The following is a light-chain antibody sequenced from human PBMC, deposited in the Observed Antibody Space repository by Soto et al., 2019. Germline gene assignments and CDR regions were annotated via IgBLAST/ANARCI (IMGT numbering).Light chain of an antibody. V-gene: IGLV2-11*01. Sequence: QSALTQPRSVSGSPGQSVTISCTGTSSDVGAYNYVSWYQQYPGKAPKLMVFDVTKRPSGVPNRFSGSKSDNTASLTISGPQAEDGAAYYCCSYAGTYAWVFGGGTTVTVL. CDR2: DVT. CDR3: CSYAGTYAWV. CDR1: SSDVGAYNY. J-gene: IGLJ3*02.